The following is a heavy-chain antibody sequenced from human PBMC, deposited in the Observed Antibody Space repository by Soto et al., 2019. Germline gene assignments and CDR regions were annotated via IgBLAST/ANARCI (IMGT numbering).Heavy chain of an antibody. V-gene: IGHV3-15*07. Sequence: GGSLRLSCAASGFNFANAWMNWVRQAPGKGLEWVGRIRSKADAGTTDYAAPVKGRFTISRDDSKNTLYLQINSLKTEDTAVYYCTTGKRGDRGLVVDFYYYFYGMDVWGRGTTVTVSS. CDR2: IRSKADAGTT. CDR1: GFNFANAW. J-gene: IGHJ6*02. D-gene: IGHD3-10*01. CDR3: TTGKRGDRGLVVDFYYYFYGMDV.